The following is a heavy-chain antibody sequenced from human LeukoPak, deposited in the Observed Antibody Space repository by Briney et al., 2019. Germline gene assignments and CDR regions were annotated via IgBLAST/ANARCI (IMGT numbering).Heavy chain of an antibody. CDR2: IGYDGSNK. CDR1: GFTFSSFG. Sequence: GGCLRLSCAASGFTFSSFGMHWVRQAPGKGLEWVAVIGYDGSNKYYADSVKGRFTISRDNSKHTVYLQMNSLRAEDTAVYYCVRGGCASTSCYDGWGQGTLVTVSS. J-gene: IGHJ4*02. V-gene: IGHV3-33*01. D-gene: IGHD2-2*01. CDR3: VRGGCASTSCYDG.